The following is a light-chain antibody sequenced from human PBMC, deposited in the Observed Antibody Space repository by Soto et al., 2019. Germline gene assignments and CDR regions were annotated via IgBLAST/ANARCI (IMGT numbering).Light chain of an antibody. Sequence: SYELTQPPSVSVAPGQTARILCGGSNIGTRSVHWYQQKSGQAPMLVVSDDSDRPSGIPDRFSGSNSGNTATLTISRVEAGDEADYYCQVRDSATDHWVFGGGTKVTVL. CDR1: NIGTRS. J-gene: IGLJ3*02. CDR3: QVRDSATDHWV. CDR2: DDS. V-gene: IGLV3-21*02.